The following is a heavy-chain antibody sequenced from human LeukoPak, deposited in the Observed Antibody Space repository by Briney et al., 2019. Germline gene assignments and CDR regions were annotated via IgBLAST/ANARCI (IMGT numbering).Heavy chain of an antibody. J-gene: IGHJ4*02. CDR3: AKGRYCGGANCYYFFDY. CDR1: GFTFTTSA. V-gene: IGHV3-23*01. D-gene: IGHD2-21*01. Sequence: PGGSLRLSCAASGFTFTTSAMTWVRQAPGKGLEYISAISPSGDATYNADSVKGRFTISRDNSKNTVHLQMNSLRAEDTAVYYCAKGRYCGGANCYYFFDYWGQGILVTVSS. CDR2: ISPSGDAT.